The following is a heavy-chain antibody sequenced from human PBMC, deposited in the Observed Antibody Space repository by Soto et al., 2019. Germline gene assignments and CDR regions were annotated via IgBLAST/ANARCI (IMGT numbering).Heavy chain of an antibody. J-gene: IGHJ4*02. V-gene: IGHV4-4*07. CDR1: GGSVSSQY. Sequence: SETLSLTCSVSGGSVSSQYWSWIRQPAGKGLEWIGRIYNGGIPLIHPSLESRVALSLDTSKNQFSLTLSSVTAADTAIYYCASHDYDKSVYYFDYWGRGTLVTVSS. D-gene: IGHD3-22*01. CDR3: ASHDYDKSVYYFDY. CDR2: IYNGGIP.